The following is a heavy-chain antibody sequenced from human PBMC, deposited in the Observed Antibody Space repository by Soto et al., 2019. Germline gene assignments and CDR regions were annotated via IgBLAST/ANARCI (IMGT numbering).Heavy chain of an antibody. CDR3: ANGGTGEGYFDN. CDR2: ISANGGTT. V-gene: IGHV3-23*01. J-gene: IGHJ4*02. Sequence: PGGSLRLSCVASGLTFSSYAMSWVRKAPGKGLEWVSAISANGGTTYYIDSVKGRFTISRDNSKNTVYLQMNSLRAEDTAIYYCANGGTGEGYFDNCRQGALVTVSS. CDR1: GLTFSSYA. D-gene: IGHD7-27*01.